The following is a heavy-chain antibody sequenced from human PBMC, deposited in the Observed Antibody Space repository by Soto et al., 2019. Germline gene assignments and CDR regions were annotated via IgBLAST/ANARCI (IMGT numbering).Heavy chain of an antibody. CDR2: VHDSWGS. Sequence: SETLYLTCTVSGGSLSSYYWSWIRQPPGKGLEWIGYVHDSWGSHYNPSLKSRVPISLDTSKSQFFLKLTSVTATDTAVYYCVLQGYGALHGLVAFWAQRTTVTGSS. D-gene: IGHD1-26*01. J-gene: IGHJ6*01. CDR1: GGSLSSYY. V-gene: IGHV4-59*08. CDR3: VLQGYGALHGLVAF.